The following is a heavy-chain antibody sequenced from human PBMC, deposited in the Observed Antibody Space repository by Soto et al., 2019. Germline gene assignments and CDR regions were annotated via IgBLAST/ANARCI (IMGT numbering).Heavy chain of an antibody. CDR1: GFAFSSYA. D-gene: IGHD2-2*01. CDR3: AKDPLGGILVLEAADY. CDR2: ISGNGATT. Sequence: EVQLLESGGGLVQPGVSLRLSCAASGFAFSSYAMSWVRQAPGKGLEWVSAISGNGATTYYADSVKGRFTISRDNSKNTLYLKINSLRADDTAVYYCAKDPLGGILVLEAADYWGLGTLVTVSS. V-gene: IGHV3-23*01. J-gene: IGHJ4*02.